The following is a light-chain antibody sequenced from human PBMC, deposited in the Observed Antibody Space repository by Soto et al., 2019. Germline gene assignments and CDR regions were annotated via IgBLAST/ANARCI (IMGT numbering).Light chain of an antibody. Sequence: EIVMTQSPATLSVSPGERATLSCRASQSVSSNLAWYQQKPGQAPRLLIYGASTRATGVPARFSGTGSGTVFTLTISSLQSEDFAVYYCHQYNNWHTFGQGPKLEIK. J-gene: IGKJ2*01. CDR3: HQYNNWHT. CDR1: QSVSSN. CDR2: GAS. V-gene: IGKV3-15*01.